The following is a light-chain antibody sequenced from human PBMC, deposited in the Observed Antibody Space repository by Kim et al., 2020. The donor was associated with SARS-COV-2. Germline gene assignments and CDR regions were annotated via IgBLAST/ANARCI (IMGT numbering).Light chain of an antibody. CDR2: AAS. V-gene: IGKV1-6*01. CDR3: LQDYNYPQT. Sequence: ASVGDRVTITCRASHGIRDAVGWYQQKAGKAPKLLIYAASSLQSGVPSRFSGSGSGTNFTLTITDLQPEDFATYYCLQDYNYPQTFGQGTKVDIK. J-gene: IGKJ1*01. CDR1: HGIRDA.